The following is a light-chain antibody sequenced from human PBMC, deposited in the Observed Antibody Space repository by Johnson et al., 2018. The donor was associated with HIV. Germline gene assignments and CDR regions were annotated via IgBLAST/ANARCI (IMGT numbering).Light chain of an antibody. CDR1: SSKIGNNY. V-gene: IGLV1-51*02. CDR2: ENN. CDR3: GTWDSSLSAGGV. Sequence: QLVLSQPPSVSAAPGQKVTISCSGSSSKIGNNYVSWYQQLPGTAPKLLIYENNKRPSGIPDRFSGSKSGTSATLDITGLPTGDEADYYCGTWDSSLSAGGVFGTGTKVTVL. J-gene: IGLJ1*01.